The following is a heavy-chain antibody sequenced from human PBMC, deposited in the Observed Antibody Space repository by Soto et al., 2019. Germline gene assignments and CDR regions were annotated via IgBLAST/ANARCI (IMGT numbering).Heavy chain of an antibody. J-gene: IGHJ6*02. CDR2: IYYSGST. Sequence: PSETLSLTCSVSGGTITRGDHFGSWVRQSPGKGLEWLGYIYYSGSTYYNPSLKGRVMMTIDTSKHQFSLNLSSVTAADTAVFYCGRGQTAIDVWGQGTTVTVSS. CDR3: GRGQTAIDV. D-gene: IGHD5-18*01. CDR1: GGTITRGDHF. V-gene: IGHV4-30-4*01.